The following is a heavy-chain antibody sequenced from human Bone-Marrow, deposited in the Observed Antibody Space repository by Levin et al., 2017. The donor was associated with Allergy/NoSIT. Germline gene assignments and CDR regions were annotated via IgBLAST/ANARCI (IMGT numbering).Heavy chain of an antibody. CDR3: VRDGSGSYYSGSWF. CDR2: IKEDGSEK. V-gene: IGHV3-7*01. J-gene: IGHJ4*02. CDR1: DFIFSSYW. D-gene: IGHD1-26*01. Sequence: GGSLRLSCRASDFIFSSYWMTWVRQAPGKGLEWVAKIKEDGSEKYYADSVQGRFTISRDNAKNSLYLQMNSLRAEDTAVYYCVRDGSGSYYSGSWFWGQGTLVTVSS.